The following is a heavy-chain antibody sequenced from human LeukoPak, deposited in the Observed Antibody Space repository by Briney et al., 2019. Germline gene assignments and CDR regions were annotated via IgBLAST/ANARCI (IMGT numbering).Heavy chain of an antibody. D-gene: IGHD2-2*01. J-gene: IGHJ5*02. CDR3: ARARLLRRVVPAATNWFDP. CDR2: INHSGST. CDR1: GGSFSGYY. V-gene: IGHV4-34*01. Sequence: SETLSLTRAVYGGSFSGYYWSCIRQPPGKGLEWIGEINHSGSTNYNPSLKSRVPISVDTSKNQFSLKLRSVAAADTAVYYCARARLLRRVVPAATNWFDPWGQGTLVTVSS.